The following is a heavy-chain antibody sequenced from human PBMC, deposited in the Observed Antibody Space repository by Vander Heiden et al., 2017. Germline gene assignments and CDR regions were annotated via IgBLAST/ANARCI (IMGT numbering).Heavy chain of an antibody. CDR1: GDSVTSDSGA. D-gene: IGHD6-19*01. CDR2: TYYRSKWYI. V-gene: IGHV6-1*01. Sequence: QVQLPQSGPGLVKPSQTPPLTCPISGDSVTSDSGAGNWIRQSPSRGLEWLGRTYYRSKWYIEYAVSVKGRITINADTSRNQFSLQLDSVTPEDTALYYGASGRHATGWCCWGQGTLVTVSS. CDR3: ASGRHATGWCC. J-gene: IGHJ4*02.